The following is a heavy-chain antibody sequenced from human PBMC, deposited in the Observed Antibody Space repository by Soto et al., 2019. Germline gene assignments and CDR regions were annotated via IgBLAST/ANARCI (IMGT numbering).Heavy chain of an antibody. D-gene: IGHD3-10*01. V-gene: IGHV3-23*01. Sequence: EVHLLDSGGGLVQPGGSLRLSCAASGFTFTNYAMSWVRQAPGKGLEWVSSISGSGGNTYYADSVRGRFTISRDNTKNTLYLQMNSLRAEDTASYYWVKARAAGGFDYWGQGTLVTVSS. CDR2: ISGSGGNT. CDR1: GFTFTNYA. J-gene: IGHJ4*02. CDR3: VKARAAGGFDY.